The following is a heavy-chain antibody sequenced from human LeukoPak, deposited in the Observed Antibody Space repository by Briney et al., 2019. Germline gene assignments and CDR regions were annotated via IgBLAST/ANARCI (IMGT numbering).Heavy chain of an antibody. J-gene: IGHJ4*02. Sequence: GGSLRLSCAASGFTFSSYSMNWVRQAPGKGLEWVSSISSSSSYIYYADSVKSRFTISRDNAKNSLYLQMNSLRAEDTAVYYCARDLYYDILTGYFDYWGQGTLVTVSS. CDR1: GFTFSSYS. D-gene: IGHD3-9*01. CDR3: ARDLYYDILTGYFDY. CDR2: ISSSSSYI. V-gene: IGHV3-21*01.